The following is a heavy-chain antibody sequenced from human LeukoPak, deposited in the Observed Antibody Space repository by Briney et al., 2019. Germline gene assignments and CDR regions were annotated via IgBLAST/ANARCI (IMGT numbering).Heavy chain of an antibody. CDR3: ARDYCGGDCYSYYYYYGMDV. J-gene: IGHJ6*02. CDR1: GYTFTSYE. V-gene: IGHV1-8*01. D-gene: IGHD2-21*02. Sequence: GASVKVSCKASGYTFTSYEINWVRQATGQGLEWMGWMNPNSGNTGYAQKFQGRVTMTRNTSISTAYMELSSLRSEDTAVYYCARDYCGGDCYSYYYYYGMDVWGQGTTVTVSS. CDR2: MNPNSGNT.